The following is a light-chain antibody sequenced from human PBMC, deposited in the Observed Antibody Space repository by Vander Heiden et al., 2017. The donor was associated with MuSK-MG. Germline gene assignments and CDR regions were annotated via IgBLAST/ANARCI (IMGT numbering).Light chain of an antibody. CDR1: SSNIGAGYD. J-gene: IGLJ2*01. CDR2: GNS. Sequence: QSVLTQPPSVSGPPGQRVTISCTGSSSNIGAGYDVHWYKQLPGTAPKLLIYGNSNRPSGVPDRFSGSKSGTSASLAITGLQAEDEADYYCQSYDSSLSGVVFGGGTKLT. CDR3: QSYDSSLSGVV. V-gene: IGLV1-40*01.